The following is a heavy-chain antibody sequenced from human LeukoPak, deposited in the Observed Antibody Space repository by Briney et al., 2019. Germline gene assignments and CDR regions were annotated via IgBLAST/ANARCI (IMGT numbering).Heavy chain of an antibody. CDR2: ISSSGSTI. D-gene: IGHD4-23*01. Sequence: GGSLRLSCAASGFTFSSYEMNWVRLAPGKGLEWVSYISSSGSTIYYADSVKGRFTISRDNAKNSLYLQMNSLRAEDTAVYYCGTVDYGGNSDYWGQGTLVTVSS. CDR1: GFTFSSYE. CDR3: GTVDYGGNSDY. V-gene: IGHV3-48*03. J-gene: IGHJ4*02.